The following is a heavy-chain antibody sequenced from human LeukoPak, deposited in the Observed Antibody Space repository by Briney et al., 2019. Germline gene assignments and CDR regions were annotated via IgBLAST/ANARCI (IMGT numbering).Heavy chain of an antibody. Sequence: GESLKISCKGSGYSFTSYWIGWVRQMPGKGLEWMGIIYPGNSGVIYSPSFQGLVTISADKSISTAHLQWASLKASDTAMYYCTRAGNNYDYDYWGQGTLVTVPS. D-gene: IGHD1/OR15-1a*01. CDR1: GYSFTSYW. V-gene: IGHV5-51*01. CDR3: TRAGNNYDYDY. CDR2: IYPGNSGV. J-gene: IGHJ4*02.